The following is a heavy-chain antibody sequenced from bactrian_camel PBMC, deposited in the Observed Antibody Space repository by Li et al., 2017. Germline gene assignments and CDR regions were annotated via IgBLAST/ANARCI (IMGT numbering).Heavy chain of an antibody. CDR2: MTIDGIT. D-gene: IGHD6*01. Sequence: HVQLVESGGGSVQSGGSLRLSCASSGYYVNRYCMGWFRQAPGKEREAVATMTIDGITRRTDSVKGRFAISRDNAKNTLDLQMNSLKPEDTAMYYCALDPCNGAYGGSWYDDMDRWKHLGRGTQVTVS. J-gene: IGHJ4*01. CDR1: GYYVNRYC. CDR3: ALDPCNGAYGGSWYDDMDRWKH. V-gene: IGHV3S53*01.